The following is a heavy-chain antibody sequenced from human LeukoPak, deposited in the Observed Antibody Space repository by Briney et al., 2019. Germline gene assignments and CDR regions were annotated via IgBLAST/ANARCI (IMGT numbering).Heavy chain of an antibody. D-gene: IGHD6-13*01. CDR3: ASDRSRAAAGTWFDY. CDR1: GFTFSSYE. CDR2: ISSSGSTI. V-gene: IGHV3-48*03. Sequence: PGGSLRLSCAASGFTFSSYEMNWVRPAPGKGLEGVSYISSSGSTIYYADSVKGRFTISRDNAKNSLYLQLNSLRAEDTAVYYCASDRSRAAAGTWFDYWGQGTLVTVSS. J-gene: IGHJ4*02.